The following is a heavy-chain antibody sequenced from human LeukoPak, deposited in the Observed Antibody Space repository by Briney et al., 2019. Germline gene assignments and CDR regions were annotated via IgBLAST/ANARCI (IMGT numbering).Heavy chain of an antibody. Sequence: ASVKVSCMVSGYTLTELSMHWVRRAPGKGLEWMGGFDPEDGETIYAQKFQGRVTMTEDTSTDTAYMELSSLRSEDTAVYYCATVAYCGGDCYPFDYWGQGTLVTVSS. D-gene: IGHD2-21*02. V-gene: IGHV1-24*01. CDR3: ATVAYCGGDCYPFDY. CDR2: FDPEDGET. J-gene: IGHJ4*02. CDR1: GYTLTELS.